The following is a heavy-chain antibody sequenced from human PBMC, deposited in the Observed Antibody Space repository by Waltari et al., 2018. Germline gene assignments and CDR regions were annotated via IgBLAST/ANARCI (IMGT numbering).Heavy chain of an antibody. CDR2: IYYSGST. V-gene: IGHV4-39*07. Sequence: QLQLQESGPGLVKPSETLSLTCTVSGGSISSSSYYWGWLRQPPGKGLEWIGSIYYSGSTYYNPSLKSRVTISVDTSKNQFSLKLSSVTAADTAVYYCARESYSSSAGGDYWGQGTLVTVSS. CDR1: GGSISSSSYY. CDR3: ARESYSSSAGGDY. J-gene: IGHJ4*02. D-gene: IGHD6-6*01.